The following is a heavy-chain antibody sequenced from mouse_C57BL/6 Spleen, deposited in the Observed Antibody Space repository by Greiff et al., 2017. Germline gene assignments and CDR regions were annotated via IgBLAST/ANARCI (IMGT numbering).Heavy chain of an antibody. D-gene: IGHD1-1*01. CDR1: GYTFTSYW. CDR3: AREGYYGSRDYFDY. Sequence: VQLQQPGAELVKPGASVKMSCKASGYTFTSYWITWVKQRPGQGLEWIGDIYPGSGSTNYNEKFKSKATLTVDTSSSTAYMQLSSLTSEDSAVYYCAREGYYGSRDYFDYWGQGTTLTVSS. V-gene: IGHV1-55*01. CDR2: IYPGSGST. J-gene: IGHJ2*01.